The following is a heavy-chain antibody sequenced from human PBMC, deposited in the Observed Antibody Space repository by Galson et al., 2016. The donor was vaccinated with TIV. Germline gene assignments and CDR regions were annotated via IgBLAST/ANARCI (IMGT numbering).Heavy chain of an antibody. CDR3: ARPPYCGGDCYKYDQ. J-gene: IGHJ6*02. Sequence: SVKVSCKASGYTFTIYAMHWVRQAPGQRLEWMGWINAGNGNTKYSQKFQGRVTITRDSSANTAYMELSSLRSEDTAVYYCARPPYCGGDCYKYDQWGQGTTVTVSS. CDR1: GYTFTIYA. D-gene: IGHD2-21*01. CDR2: INAGNGNT. V-gene: IGHV1-3*01.